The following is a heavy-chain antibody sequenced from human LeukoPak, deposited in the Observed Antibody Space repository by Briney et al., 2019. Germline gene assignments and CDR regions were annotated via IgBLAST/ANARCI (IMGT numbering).Heavy chain of an antibody. CDR1: GGSFSGYY. D-gene: IGHD3-22*01. J-gene: IGHJ3*02. CDR2: INHSGST. CDR3: AKDLNSTYNYDSSGYEDAFDI. V-gene: IGHV4-34*01. Sequence: PSETLSLTCAVYGGSFSGYYWSWIRQPPGKGLEWIGEINHSGSTNYNPSLKSRVTISVDTSKNQFSLKLSSVTAADTAVYYCAKDLNSTYNYDSSGYEDAFDIWGQGTMVTVSS.